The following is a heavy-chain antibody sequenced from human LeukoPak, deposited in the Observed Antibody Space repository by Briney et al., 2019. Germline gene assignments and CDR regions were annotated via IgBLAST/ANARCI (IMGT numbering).Heavy chain of an antibody. V-gene: IGHV1-69*04. D-gene: IGHD3-22*01. CDR1: GGTFSSYA. J-gene: IGHJ6*02. CDR3: ARPNFYDSKGYPADCGMDL. CDR2: IIPILGIA. Sequence: ASVKVSCKASGGTFSSYAISWVRQAPGQGLEWMGRIIPILGIANYAQKFQGRVTITADKYPNTVYMELSSLRSEDTAVYYCARPNFYDSKGYPADCGMDLWGQGTTVTVSS.